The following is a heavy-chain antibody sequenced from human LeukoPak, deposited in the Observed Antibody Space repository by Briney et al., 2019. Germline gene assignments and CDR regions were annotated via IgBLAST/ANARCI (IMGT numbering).Heavy chain of an antibody. V-gene: IGHV3-53*01. CDR2: IYSGGDT. CDR3: ARDHSSGYYFHRTPDAFDI. CDR1: GLTVSSNC. D-gene: IGHD3-22*01. J-gene: IGHJ3*02. Sequence: GGSLRLSCAASGLTVSSNCMSWVRQAPGKGLEWVSFIYSGGDTYYADSVKGRFTISRDNSKNTFHLQMNSLRAEDTAVYYCARDHSSGYYFHRTPDAFDIWGQGTMVTVSS.